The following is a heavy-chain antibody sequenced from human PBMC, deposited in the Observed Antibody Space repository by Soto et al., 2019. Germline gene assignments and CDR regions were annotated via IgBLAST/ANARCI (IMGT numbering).Heavy chain of an antibody. Sequence: GASVKVSCKASGGTFSSYAISWMLQAPGQGLEWMGGIIPILGTANYAQKFQGRVTITADESTSTAYMELNSVTAADTAVYYCARVDILTVYGCMDVWGQGTTVTVS. CDR3: ARVDILTVYGCMDV. CDR1: GGTFSSYA. D-gene: IGHD3-9*01. CDR2: IIPILGTA. J-gene: IGHJ6*02. V-gene: IGHV1-69*13.